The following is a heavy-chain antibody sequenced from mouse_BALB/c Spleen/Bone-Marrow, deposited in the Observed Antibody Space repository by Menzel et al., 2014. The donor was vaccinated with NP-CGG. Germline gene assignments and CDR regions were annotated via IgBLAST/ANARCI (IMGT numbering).Heavy chain of an antibody. Sequence: VKQMESGPDLVAPSQSLSLTCTVSGFSLTSYGLHWVRRPPGKGLEWLGVVRRDGSTTYNSALKSRLSISRDNCKRQVLLKMNSLQTDDTAMYYCARSGTDYAMDYWGQGTPVPVSS. CDR1: GFSLTSYG. CDR3: ARSGTDYAMDY. D-gene: IGHD4-1*01. CDR2: VRRDGST. V-gene: IGHV2-6-2*01. J-gene: IGHJ4*01.